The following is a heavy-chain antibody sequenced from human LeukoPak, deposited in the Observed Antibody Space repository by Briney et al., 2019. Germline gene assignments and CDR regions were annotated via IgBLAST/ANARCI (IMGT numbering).Heavy chain of an antibody. CDR3: AKDLQLLPMAY. CDR2: ISGSGGST. J-gene: IGHJ4*02. Sequence: PGGSLRLSCAASGFTFSSYAMSWVRQAPGKGLEWVSGISGSGGSTFYAVSVKGRFTISRDNSKNTLYLQMNSLRAEDTAAYYCAKDLQLLPMAYWGQGTLVTVSS. V-gene: IGHV3-23*01. CDR1: GFTFSSYA. D-gene: IGHD2-2*01.